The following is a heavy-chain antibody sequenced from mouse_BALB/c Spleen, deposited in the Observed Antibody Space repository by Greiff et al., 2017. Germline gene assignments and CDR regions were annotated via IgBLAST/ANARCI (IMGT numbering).Heavy chain of an antibody. Sequence: EVNVVESGGGLVQPGGSLKLSCAASGFTFSSYTMSWVRQTPEKRLEWVAYISNGGGSTYYPDTVKGRFTISRDNAKNTLYLQMSSLKSEDTAMYYCARQGDGNGAAWFAYWGQGTLVTVSA. CDR2: ISNGGGST. CDR3: ARQGDGNGAAWFAY. V-gene: IGHV5-12-2*01. D-gene: IGHD2-1*01. CDR1: GFTFSSYT. J-gene: IGHJ3*01.